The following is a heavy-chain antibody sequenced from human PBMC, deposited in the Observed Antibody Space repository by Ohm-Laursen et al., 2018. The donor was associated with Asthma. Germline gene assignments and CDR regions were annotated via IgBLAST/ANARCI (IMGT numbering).Heavy chain of an antibody. V-gene: IGHV3-48*04. D-gene: IGHD4-17*01. Sequence: SLRLSCSASGFTFSSYAMSWVRQAPGKGLEWVSYISSSGSTIYYADSVKGRFTISRDNAKNSLYLQMNGLRAEDTAVYYCTRGGHYGSYFDYWGQGTLVTVSS. CDR2: ISSSGSTI. CDR3: TRGGHYGSYFDY. J-gene: IGHJ4*02. CDR1: GFTFSSYA.